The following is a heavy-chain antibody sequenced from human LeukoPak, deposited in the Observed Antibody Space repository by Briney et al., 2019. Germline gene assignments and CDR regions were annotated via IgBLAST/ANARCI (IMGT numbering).Heavy chain of an antibody. Sequence: GGSLRLSCAASGFTFSSYAMSWVRQAPVKGLEWVSAISGSGGSTYYADSVKGRFTIPRDNSKNTLYLQMNSLRAEDTAVYYCAKDRLDYYGSGSQTTSVYFDYWGQGTLVTVSS. CDR3: AKDRLDYYGSGSQTTSVYFDY. V-gene: IGHV3-23*01. J-gene: IGHJ4*02. D-gene: IGHD3-10*01. CDR1: GFTFSSYA. CDR2: ISGSGGST.